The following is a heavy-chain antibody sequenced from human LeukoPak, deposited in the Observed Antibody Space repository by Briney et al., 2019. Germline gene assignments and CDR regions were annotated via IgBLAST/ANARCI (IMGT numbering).Heavy chain of an antibody. Sequence: SETLSLTCAVYGGSFSGYYWSWIRQPPGKGLEWIGEISHSGSTNYNPSLKSRVTISVDTSKNQFSLKLSSVTAADTAVYYCARVYPYYYGSAGFDYWGQGTLVTVSS. CDR3: ARVYPYYYGSAGFDY. D-gene: IGHD3-10*01. J-gene: IGHJ4*02. CDR1: GGSFSGYY. CDR2: ISHSGST. V-gene: IGHV4-34*01.